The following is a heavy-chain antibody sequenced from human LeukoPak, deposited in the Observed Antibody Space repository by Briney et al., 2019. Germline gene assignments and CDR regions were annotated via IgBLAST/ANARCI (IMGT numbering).Heavy chain of an antibody. V-gene: IGHV4-59*13. CDR3: ARGKIWSPVYLSH. CDR2: IYSSGTT. Sequence: PSETLSLTCTVSGGSISSYYWSWIRQPPGKGLEWIGNIYSSGTTNYNPSLKSRVTISMDTFKNQFSLKLSSVTAADTAVYYCARGKIWSPVYLSHWGQGTLVTVSS. D-gene: IGHD3-10*01. CDR1: GGSISSYY. J-gene: IGHJ4*02.